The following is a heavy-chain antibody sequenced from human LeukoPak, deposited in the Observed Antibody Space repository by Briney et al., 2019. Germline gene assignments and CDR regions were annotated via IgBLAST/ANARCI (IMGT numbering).Heavy chain of an antibody. CDR2: INPSGGST. J-gene: IGHJ4*02. Sequence: ASVKVSCKASGYTFNNHYMYWVRQAPGQGLEWMGVINPSGGSTSYAQKFQGRVTMTRDTSTRTVYMEVNSLRSEDTAVYYCARQGTYSSAIGMGYWGQGTLVTVSS. D-gene: IGHD6-19*01. V-gene: IGHV1-46*02. CDR1: GYTFNNHY. CDR3: ARQGTYSSAIGMGY.